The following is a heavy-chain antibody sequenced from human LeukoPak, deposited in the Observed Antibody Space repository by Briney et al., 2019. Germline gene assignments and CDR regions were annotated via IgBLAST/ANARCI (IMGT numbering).Heavy chain of an antibody. D-gene: IGHD3-10*01. CDR1: GYTFTSYG. CDR2: ISAYSGNT. Sequence: GASVKVSCKASGYTFTSYGISWVRQTPGRGLEWMGWISAYSGNTNYAQKLQGRVTMTTDTSTSTAYMELRSLRSDDTAVYYCARMEFGELLSSWDYWGQGTLVTVSS. J-gene: IGHJ4*02. CDR3: ARMEFGELLSSWDY. V-gene: IGHV1-18*01.